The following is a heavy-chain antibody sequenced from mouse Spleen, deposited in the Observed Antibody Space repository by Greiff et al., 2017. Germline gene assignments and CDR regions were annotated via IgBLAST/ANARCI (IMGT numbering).Heavy chain of an antibody. J-gene: IGHJ2*01. D-gene: IGHD2-14*01. CDR2: IWWDDDK. CDR1: GFSLSTFGMG. CDR3: ARLSRYYRYDDFDY. V-gene: IGHV8-8*01. Sequence: QVTLKESGPGILQPSQTLSLTCSFSGFSLSTFGMGVGWIRQPSGKGLEWLAHIWWDDDKYYNPALKSRLTISKDTSKNQVFLKIANVDTADTATYYCARLSRYYRYDDFDYWGQGTTLTVSS.